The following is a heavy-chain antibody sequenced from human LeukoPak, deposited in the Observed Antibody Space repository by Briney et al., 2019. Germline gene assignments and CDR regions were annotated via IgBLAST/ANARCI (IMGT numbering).Heavy chain of an antibody. CDR2: INTNTGNP. D-gene: IGHD6-6*01. CDR1: GYTFTSYA. V-gene: IGHV7-4-1*02. J-gene: IGHJ4*02. Sequence: ASVTVSCKASGYTFTSYAMDWVRQAPGQGLEWMGWINTNTGNPTYAQGFTGRFVFSLDTSVSTAYLQISRLKAEDTAVYYCARYGSTPLRAARPADYWGQGTLVTVSS. CDR3: ARYGSTPLRAARPADY.